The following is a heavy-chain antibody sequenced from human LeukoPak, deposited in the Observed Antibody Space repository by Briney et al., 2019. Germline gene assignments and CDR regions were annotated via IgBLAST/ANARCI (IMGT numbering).Heavy chain of an antibody. D-gene: IGHD4-17*01. CDR3: ATSAGDYKAGYYYYLGV. Sequence: ASVTVSCKASGYTFTGYYFHWLRQAPGQGLEWMGWINPSTACTKYAQKFLGRVPLTWDTSISTAYMELNRLTSDDTAVYFCATSAGDYKAGYYYYLGVWGKGTSVTVSS. J-gene: IGHJ6*03. CDR1: GYTFTGYY. V-gene: IGHV1-2*02. CDR2: INPSTACT.